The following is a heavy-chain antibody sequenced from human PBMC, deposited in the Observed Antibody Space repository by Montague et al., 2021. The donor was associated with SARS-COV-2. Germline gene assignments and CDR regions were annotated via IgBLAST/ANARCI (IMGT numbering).Heavy chain of an antibody. Sequence: TLSLTCTVYYGSFGGYYWGWIRQPPGKGLEWIGSIYYSGSTYYNPSLKSRVTISVDTSENQFSLKLSSVTAADTAVYYCARKASRGITIFGVVTASYYFDYWGQGTLVTVSS. CDR3: ARKASRGITIFGVVTASYYFDY. J-gene: IGHJ4*02. CDR1: YGSFGGYY. V-gene: IGHV4-39*01. D-gene: IGHD3-3*01. CDR2: IYYSGST.